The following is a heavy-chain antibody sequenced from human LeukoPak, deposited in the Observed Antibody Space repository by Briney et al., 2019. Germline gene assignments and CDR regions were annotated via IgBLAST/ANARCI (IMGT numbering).Heavy chain of an antibody. CDR3: AGGGGAGYHYFDY. D-gene: IGHD3-9*01. Sequence: GESLKISRKGSGYSFTSYWIVWVRQMPGKGLEWMGTIYPGDSDPRYSPSFQGQVTISAVKSISTAYLQTSRLKASDPALNFCAGGGGAGYHYFDYWGQGTLVTVSS. V-gene: IGHV5-51*01. CDR2: IYPGDSDP. CDR1: GYSFTSYW. J-gene: IGHJ4*02.